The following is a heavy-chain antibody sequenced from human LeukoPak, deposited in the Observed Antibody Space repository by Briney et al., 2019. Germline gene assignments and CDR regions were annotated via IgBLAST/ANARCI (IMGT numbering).Heavy chain of an antibody. CDR3: ARHEPLTYYYYYGMDV. V-gene: IGHV4-61*02. J-gene: IGHJ6*02. CDR2: IYTSGST. Sequence: SETLSLTCTVSGGSISSGSYYWSWIRQPAGKGLEWIGRIYTSGSTNYNPSLKSRVTISVDTSKNQFSLKLSSVTAADTAVYYCARHEPLTYYYYYGMDVWGQGTTVTVSS. CDR1: GGSISSGSYY.